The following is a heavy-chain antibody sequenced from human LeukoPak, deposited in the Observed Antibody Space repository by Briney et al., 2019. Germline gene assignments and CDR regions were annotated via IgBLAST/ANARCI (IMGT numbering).Heavy chain of an antibody. D-gene: IGHD6-13*01. CDR1: GFTVSSNY. Sequence: PGGSLILSCSASGFTVSSNYMSWVRQAPGKGLEWVSVIYSGGSTYYADSVKGRFTISRDNSKNTLYLQMNSLRAEDTAVYYCARVYSSSWYLTLDYWGQGTLVTVSS. V-gene: IGHV3-66*01. J-gene: IGHJ4*02. CDR3: ARVYSSSWYLTLDY. CDR2: IYSGGST.